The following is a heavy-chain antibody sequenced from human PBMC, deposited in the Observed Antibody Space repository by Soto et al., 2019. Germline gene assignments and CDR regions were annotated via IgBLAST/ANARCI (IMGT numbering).Heavy chain of an antibody. D-gene: IGHD2-15*01. CDR1: GGSISSYY. Sequence: SETLSLTCTVSGGSISSYYWSWIRQPPGKGLEWIGYIYYSGSTNYNPSLKSRVTISVDTSKNQFSLKLSSVTAADTAVYYCARDRGYCSGGSCYFLTWFDPWGQGTLVTVSS. V-gene: IGHV4-59*01. CDR2: IYYSGST. CDR3: ARDRGYCSGGSCYFLTWFDP. J-gene: IGHJ5*02.